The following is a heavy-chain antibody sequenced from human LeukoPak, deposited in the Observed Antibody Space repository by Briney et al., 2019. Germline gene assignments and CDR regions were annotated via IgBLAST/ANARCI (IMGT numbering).Heavy chain of an antibody. CDR3: ARAVTSTEGY. CDR2: INEGGSRR. J-gene: IGHJ4*02. CDR1: GFVFGSYW. Sequence: GGSLRLSCAASGFVFGSYWMTWVRQAPGKGLEWVASINEGGSRRYYVDSVKGRFTISRDNAQKSLYLEMDSLRADDTAVYYCARAVTSTEGYWGQGTLVTVSS. D-gene: IGHD4-17*01. V-gene: IGHV3-7*03.